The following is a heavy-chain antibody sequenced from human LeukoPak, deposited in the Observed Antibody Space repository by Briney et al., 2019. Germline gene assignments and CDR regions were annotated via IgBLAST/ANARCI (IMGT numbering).Heavy chain of an antibody. D-gene: IGHD3-22*01. CDR3: ARDSHYYDSSGYYPGY. V-gene: IGHV3-30*01. CDR1: GFTFSSYA. J-gene: IGHJ4*02. CDR2: ISYDGSNK. Sequence: PGGSLRLSCAASGFTFSSYAMHWVRQAPGKGLEWVAVISYDGSNKYYADSVKGRFTISRDNSKNTLYLQMNSLRAEDTAVYYCARDSHYYDSSGYYPGYWGQGTLVTVSS.